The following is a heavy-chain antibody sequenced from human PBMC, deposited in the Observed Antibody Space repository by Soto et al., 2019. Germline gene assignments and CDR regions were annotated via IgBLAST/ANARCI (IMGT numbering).Heavy chain of an antibody. CDR3: ARDSSGYYGMDV. Sequence: QITLKESGPTLVKPTQTLTLTCTVSGFSLSTRGMGVGWIRQPPGKALEWLALIYWDDDKRYSPSLKSRLTLTKHTSKNQVVLTMTNVDPVDTGTYYCARDSSGYYGMDVWGQGTTVTVSS. V-gene: IGHV2-5*02. J-gene: IGHJ6*02. D-gene: IGHD6-6*01. CDR2: IYWDDDK. CDR1: GFSLSTRGMG.